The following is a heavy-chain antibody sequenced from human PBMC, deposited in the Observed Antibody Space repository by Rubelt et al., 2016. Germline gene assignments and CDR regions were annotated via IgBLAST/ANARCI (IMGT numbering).Heavy chain of an antibody. J-gene: IGHJ6*03. Sequence: YYADSVKGRFTISRDNSKNTLYLQMNSLKTEDTAVYYCTTDGVLLWFGGHRSDYYYYYMDVWGKGTTVTVSS. CDR3: TTDGVLLWFGGHRSDYYYYYMDV. V-gene: IGHV3-23*01. D-gene: IGHD3-10*01.